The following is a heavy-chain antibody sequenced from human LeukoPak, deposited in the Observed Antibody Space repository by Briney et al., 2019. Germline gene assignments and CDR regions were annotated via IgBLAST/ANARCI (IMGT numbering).Heavy chain of an antibody. J-gene: IGHJ3*02. D-gene: IGHD5-12*01. CDR1: GFTFSSYS. CDR3: ARSYSGYADAFDI. V-gene: IGHV3-21*01. CDR2: ISSSSSYI. Sequence: GGSLRLSCAASGFTFSSYSMNWVRQAPGKGLEWVSSISSSSSYIYYADSVKGRSTISRDNAKNSLYLQMNSLRAEDTAVYYCARSYSGYADAFDIWGQGTMVTVSS.